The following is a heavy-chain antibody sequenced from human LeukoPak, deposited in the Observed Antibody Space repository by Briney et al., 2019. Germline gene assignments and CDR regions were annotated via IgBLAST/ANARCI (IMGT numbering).Heavy chain of an antibody. CDR1: GFTFSSYV. D-gene: IGHD1-26*01. CDR2: ISYDGSNQ. Sequence: GRSLRLSCAASGFTFSSYVMHWVRQAPGKGLEWVAVISYDGSNQYYADSVKGRFTISRDNSKNTLYLQMNSLRAEDTAVYYCARDLKGVVGATNVGDAFDIWGQGTMVTVSS. J-gene: IGHJ3*02. CDR3: ARDLKGVVGATNVGDAFDI. V-gene: IGHV3-30-3*01.